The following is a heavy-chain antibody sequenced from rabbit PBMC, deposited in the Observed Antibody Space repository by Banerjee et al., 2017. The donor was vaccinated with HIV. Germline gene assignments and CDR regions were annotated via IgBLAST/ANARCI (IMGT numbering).Heavy chain of an antibody. D-gene: IGHD1-1*01. J-gene: IGHJ3*01. CDR2: IVTNSGIT. CDR3: ARDPTSSLYWNVL. V-gene: IGHV1S43*01. Sequence: QSLEESGGDLVKPGASLTLTCTAPGIDFSSYNYMCWVRQAPGKGLEWIGCIVTNSGITAYASWAKGRFTITSSTSLKTVTLQLSSLTAADTATYFCARDPTSSLYWNVLRGQGTLVTVS. CDR1: GIDFSSYNY.